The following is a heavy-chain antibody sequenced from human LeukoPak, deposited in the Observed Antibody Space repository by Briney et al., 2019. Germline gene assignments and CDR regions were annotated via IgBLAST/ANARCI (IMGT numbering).Heavy chain of an antibody. J-gene: IGHJ3*02. Sequence: SETLSLTCAVYGGSFSGYYWSWIRQPPGGGREWIWGINHSGSTNYNPSLKSRVTISIYTSKNHFSLKLSSLTAADTALYYRSRGWFGLINIWGQGTMVTVSA. CDR2: INHSGST. D-gene: IGHD3-10*01. CDR1: GGSFSGYY. CDR3: SRGWFGLINI. V-gene: IGHV4-34*01.